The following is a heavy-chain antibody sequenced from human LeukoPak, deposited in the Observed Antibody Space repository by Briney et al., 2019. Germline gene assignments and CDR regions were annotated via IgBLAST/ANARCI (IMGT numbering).Heavy chain of an antibody. J-gene: IGHJ4*02. CDR3: AKGSSGYFFDL. CDR2: ISNDGGGT. D-gene: IGHD3-22*01. CDR1: GFIFNNYG. Sequence: GSLRLSCAASGFIFNNYGLVWVRQAPGKELEWVSAISNDGGGTTYADFVKGRFSVSRDNSKNTLFLQMNSLRAEDTALYYCAKGSSGYFFDLWGQGTLVTVSS. V-gene: IGHV3-23*01.